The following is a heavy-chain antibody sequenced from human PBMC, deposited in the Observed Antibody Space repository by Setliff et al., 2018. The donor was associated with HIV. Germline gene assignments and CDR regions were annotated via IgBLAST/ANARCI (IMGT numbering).Heavy chain of an antibody. Sequence: GGSLRLSCAASGFSFRSYAVSWVRQAPGKGLEWVSVISGSGDITYYRESVKGRFTVSRDNSKSIAYLQMNSLKTEDTGVYYCTSQGGYTSGWYAVDYWGQGTLVTVSS. J-gene: IGHJ4*02. CDR2: ISGSGDIT. CDR3: TSQGGYTSGWYAVDY. D-gene: IGHD6-19*01. V-gene: IGHV3-23*01. CDR1: GFSFRSYA.